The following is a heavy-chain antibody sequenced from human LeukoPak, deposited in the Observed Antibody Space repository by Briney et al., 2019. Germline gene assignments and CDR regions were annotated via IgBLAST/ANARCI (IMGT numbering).Heavy chain of an antibody. CDR3: ARDPRELRYFDWLLSSPFDY. D-gene: IGHD3-9*01. J-gene: IGHJ4*02. CDR1: GYTFTSYG. Sequence: ASVKVSCKASGYTFTSYGISWVRQAPGQGLEWMGWISAYNGNTNYAQKLQGRVTMTTDTSTSTAYMELRSLRSDDTAVYYCARDPRELRYFDWLLSSPFDYWGQGTLVTVSS. CDR2: ISAYNGNT. V-gene: IGHV1-18*01.